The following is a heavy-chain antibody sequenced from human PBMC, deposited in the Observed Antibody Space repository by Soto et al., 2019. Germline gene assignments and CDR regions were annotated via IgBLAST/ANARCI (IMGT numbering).Heavy chain of an antibody. D-gene: IGHD3-22*01. Sequence: QVQLVQSGAEVKKPGSSVKVSCKASGGTFSSYAISWVRQAPGQGLEWMGGIIPIFGTANYAQKFQGRVTITAHESTSTAYMELSSLRSEDTAVYYCARVSTYYYDSSGYQLDYWGQGTLVTVSS. CDR3: ARVSTYYYDSSGYQLDY. J-gene: IGHJ4*02. V-gene: IGHV1-69*01. CDR2: IIPIFGTA. CDR1: GGTFSSYA.